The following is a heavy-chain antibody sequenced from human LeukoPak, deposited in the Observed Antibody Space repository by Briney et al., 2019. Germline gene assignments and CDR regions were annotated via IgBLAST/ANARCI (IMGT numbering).Heavy chain of an antibody. CDR1: GGSISSYY. J-gene: IGHJ4*02. CDR2: IYYSGST. V-gene: IGHV4-59*08. Sequence: PSETLSLTCTVSGGSISSYYWSWIRQPPGKGLEWIGYIYYSGSTNYNPSLKSRVIISVDTSKNQFSLKLSSVTAADTAVYYCARGRVGSGLKFDYWGQGTLVTVSS. D-gene: IGHD2-15*01. CDR3: ARGRVGSGLKFDY.